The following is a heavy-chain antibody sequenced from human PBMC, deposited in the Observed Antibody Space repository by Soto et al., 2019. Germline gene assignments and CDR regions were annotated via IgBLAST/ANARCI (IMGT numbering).Heavy chain of an antibody. J-gene: IGHJ4*02. V-gene: IGHV4-34*01. CDR3: ARSEATALDY. Sequence: SETLSLTCAVYGGSFSGYYWSWIRQPPGKGLEWIGEAHHSGRTNYNPSLKSRVTISVDRSQNRFSLKLSSVTAADTAVYYCARSEATALDYWGQGTLVTVSS. CDR1: GGSFSGYY. CDR2: AHHSGRT.